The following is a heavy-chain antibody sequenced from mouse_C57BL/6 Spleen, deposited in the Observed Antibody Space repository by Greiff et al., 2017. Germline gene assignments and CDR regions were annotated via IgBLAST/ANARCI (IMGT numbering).Heavy chain of an antibody. CDR1: GFTFSSYA. CDR2: ISDGGSYT. Sequence: EVNVVESGGGLVKPGGSLKLSCAASGFTFSSYAMSWVRQTPEKRLEWVATISDGGSYTYYPDNVKGRFTISRDNAKNNLYLQMSHLKSEDTAMYYCARAGSSYFYYFDYWGQGTTLTVSS. V-gene: IGHV5-4*03. J-gene: IGHJ2*01. D-gene: IGHD1-1*01. CDR3: ARAGSSYFYYFDY.